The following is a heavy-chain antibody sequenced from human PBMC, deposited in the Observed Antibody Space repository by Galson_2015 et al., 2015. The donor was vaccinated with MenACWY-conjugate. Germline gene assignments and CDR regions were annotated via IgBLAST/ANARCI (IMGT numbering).Heavy chain of an antibody. J-gene: IGHJ6*02. V-gene: IGHV3-73*01. CDR3: TKWLEMDV. Sequence: SLRLSCAASGFTFSSYVMSWVRQAPGKGLEWVGRIRSKANNYATAYAASVKGRFTISRDDSKNTAFLQMNSLKTEDTAVYYCTKWLEMDVWGQGTTVTVSS. D-gene: IGHD6-19*01. CDR1: GFTFSSYV. CDR2: IRSKANNYAT.